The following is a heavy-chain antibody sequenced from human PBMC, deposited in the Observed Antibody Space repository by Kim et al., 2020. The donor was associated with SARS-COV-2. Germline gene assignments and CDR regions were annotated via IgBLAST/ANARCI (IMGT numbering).Heavy chain of an antibody. J-gene: IGHJ6*02. CDR2: INPSGGST. CDR1: GYTFTSYY. CDR3: ARDLGGCSGGRCYFRMDV. D-gene: IGHD2-15*01. V-gene: IGHV1-46*01. Sequence: ASVKVSCKASGYTFTSYYMHWVRQAPGQGLEWMGIINPSGGSTSYAQKFQGRVTMTRDTSTSTVYMELSSLRSEDTAVYYCARDLGGCSGGRCYFRMDVGGQGTTVTVS.